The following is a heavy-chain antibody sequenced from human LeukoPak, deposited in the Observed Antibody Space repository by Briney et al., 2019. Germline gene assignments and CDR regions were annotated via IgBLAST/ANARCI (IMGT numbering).Heavy chain of an antibody. CDR1: GGSICNYY. CDR3: ARVSGLHWATLYDY. D-gene: IGHD1-26*01. V-gene: IGHV4-59*01. Sequence: SETLSLTCTVSGGSICNYYWSWIRQPPGGGVEWVGYIYYSGSTNYNPSLKSRVTISVDTSKNQFSLNLTAVTAADKAVYYCARVSGLHWATLYDYWGQGTLVTVSS. CDR2: IYYSGST. J-gene: IGHJ4*02.